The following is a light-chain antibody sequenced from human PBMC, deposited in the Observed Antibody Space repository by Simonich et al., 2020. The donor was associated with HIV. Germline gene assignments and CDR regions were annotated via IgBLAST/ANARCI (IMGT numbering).Light chain of an antibody. CDR3: SSYKSSNTYV. V-gene: IGLV2-14*03. J-gene: IGLJ1*01. CDR1: NSDVGNYNY. Sequence: QSALTQPASVSGSPGQSITISCTGTNSDVGNYNYVSWYQQHPGKAPKLMIYDVSYRPSGVSNRFSGSKSGNTASLTISGLQAEDEADYYCSSYKSSNTYVFGTGTKVTVL. CDR2: DVS.